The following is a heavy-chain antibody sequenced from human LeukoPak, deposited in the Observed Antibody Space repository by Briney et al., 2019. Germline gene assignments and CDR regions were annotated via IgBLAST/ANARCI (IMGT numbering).Heavy chain of an antibody. D-gene: IGHD6-19*01. V-gene: IGHV3-21*01. Sequence: GGSLRLSCAASGFTFSSYSMNWVRQAPGKGLEWVSSISSSSSYIYYADSVKGRFTISRDNAKNSLYLQMNSLRAEDTAVYYCARDLQQWPFDYWGQGTLVTVSS. CDR1: GFTFSSYS. J-gene: IGHJ4*02. CDR3: ARDLQQWPFDY. CDR2: ISSSSSYI.